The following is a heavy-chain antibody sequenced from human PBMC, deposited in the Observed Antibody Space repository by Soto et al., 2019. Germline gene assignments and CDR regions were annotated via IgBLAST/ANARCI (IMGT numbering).Heavy chain of an antibody. D-gene: IGHD5-18*01. CDR1: GFTFSSYN. J-gene: IGHJ4*02. CDR3: PRPRGYSYVLPDY. Sequence: EVQLVESGGGLVQPGGSLRLSCSASGFTFSSYNMNWVRQAPGKGLEWVSYISSSSGTIYYADSVKGRFTISRDNAKNSLYLQMNSLRDEDTAVYYCPRPRGYSYVLPDYWGQGTLVTVSS. V-gene: IGHV3-48*02. CDR2: ISSSSGTI.